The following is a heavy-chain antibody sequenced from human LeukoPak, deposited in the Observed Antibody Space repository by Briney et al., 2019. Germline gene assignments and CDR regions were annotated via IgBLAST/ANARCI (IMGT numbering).Heavy chain of an antibody. CDR2: ISSSSGNI. CDR1: GVTFSSYS. J-gene: IGHJ6*03. Sequence: GGSLRLSCAASGVTFSSYSLSWVRQAPGKGLEWVAYISSSSGNIQYADSVKGRFTISRDNAKNSLYLQMNSLRAEDTAVYYCARNSMNTAMGYYYYYYMDVWGKGPRSPSP. D-gene: IGHD5-18*01. CDR3: ARNSMNTAMGYYYYYYMDV. V-gene: IGHV3-48*04.